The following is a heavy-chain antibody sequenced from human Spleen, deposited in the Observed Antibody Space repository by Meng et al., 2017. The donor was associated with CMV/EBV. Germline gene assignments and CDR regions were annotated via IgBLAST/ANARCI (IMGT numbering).Heavy chain of an antibody. D-gene: IGHD6-13*01. J-gene: IGHJ4*02. CDR1: GGSFSGYY. V-gene: IGHV4-34*01. Sequence: SETLSLTCAVYGGSFSGYYWSWIRQPPGKGLEWIGEINHSGSTNYNPSLKSRVTISVDTSKNQFSLKLSTVTAADTAVYYCARRGAAAGTDYWRQGTLVTVSS. CDR3: ARRGAAAGTDY. CDR2: INHSGST.